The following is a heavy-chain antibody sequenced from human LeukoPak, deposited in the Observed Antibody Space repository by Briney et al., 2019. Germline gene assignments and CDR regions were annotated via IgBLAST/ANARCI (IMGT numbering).Heavy chain of an antibody. D-gene: IGHD6-13*01. CDR2: IYYSGST. J-gene: IGHJ3*02. Sequence: PSETLSLTCTFSGGSISSYYWSWIRQPPGKGLEWIGYIYYSGSTDYNPSLKSRVTISVDTSKNQFSLKLSSVTAADTAVYYCARDLGEAAGDAFDIWGQGTMVTVSS. CDR1: GGSISSYY. CDR3: ARDLGEAAGDAFDI. V-gene: IGHV4-59*01.